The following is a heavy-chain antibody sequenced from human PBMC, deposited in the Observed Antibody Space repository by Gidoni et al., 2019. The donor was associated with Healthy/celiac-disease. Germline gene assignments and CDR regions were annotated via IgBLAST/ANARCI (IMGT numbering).Heavy chain of an antibody. Sequence: EVQLVESGGGLVQPGRSRRLSCAASGFTFDDFAMHWVRQAPGKGLEWVSGISWNSGSIGYADSVKGRFTISRDNAKNSLYLQMNSLRAEDTALYYCAKALEMATITGYYYGMDVWGQGTTVTVSS. V-gene: IGHV3-9*01. J-gene: IGHJ6*02. CDR3: AKALEMATITGYYYGMDV. CDR1: GFTFDDFA. CDR2: ISWNSGSI. D-gene: IGHD5-12*01.